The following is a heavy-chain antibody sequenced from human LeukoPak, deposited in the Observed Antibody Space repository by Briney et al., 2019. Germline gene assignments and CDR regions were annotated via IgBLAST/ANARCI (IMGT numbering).Heavy chain of an antibody. V-gene: IGHV3-74*01. D-gene: IGHD2-21*02. J-gene: IGHJ4*01. CDR3: TRELPREVTLDY. CDR1: GFEFISYG. Sequence: GGSLRLSCAASGFEFISYGMQWVRQAPGKGLVWVSRINTDGSSTSYADSVKGRFTVSRDNAKNTLFLQVNSLRVEDTAVYFCTRELPREVTLDYWGQGTPVTVPS. CDR2: INTDGSST.